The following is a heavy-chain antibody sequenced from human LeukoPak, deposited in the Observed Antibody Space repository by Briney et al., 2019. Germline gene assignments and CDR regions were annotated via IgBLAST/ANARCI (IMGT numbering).Heavy chain of an antibody. CDR2: INPSSGRT. Sequence: WASVKVSCKASEFPLSGNWIHWVRQVPGQGLEWMGWINPSSGRTDYVQKFQGRVKMTWDTSTSTVYMELGSLRSDDAAVYFCGRQSFGARHEIGDWGQGSLVTVSS. J-gene: IGHJ4*02. D-gene: IGHD3-10*01. V-gene: IGHV1-2*02. CDR3: GRQSFGARHEIGD. CDR1: EFPLSGNW.